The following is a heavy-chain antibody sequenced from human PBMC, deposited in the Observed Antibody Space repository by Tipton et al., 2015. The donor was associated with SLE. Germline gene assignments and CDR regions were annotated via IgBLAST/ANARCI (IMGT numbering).Heavy chain of an antibody. CDR2: INHSGSP. CDR3: AREPDY. CDR1: GGSFSGYY. Sequence: TLSLTCAVYGGSFSGYYCSWIRQPPGKGLEWIGEINHSGSPNYNLSLKSRVTTSVDTSKNQFSLKLTSVTAADTAVYYCAREPDYWGQGILVAVSS. V-gene: IGHV4-34*01. D-gene: IGHD1-26*01. J-gene: IGHJ4*02.